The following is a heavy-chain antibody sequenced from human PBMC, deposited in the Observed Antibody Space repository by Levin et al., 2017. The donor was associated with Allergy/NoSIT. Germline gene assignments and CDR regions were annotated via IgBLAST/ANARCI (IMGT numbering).Heavy chain of an antibody. CDR1: GDSISSYF. V-gene: IGHV4-59*01. D-gene: IGHD6-13*01. CDR2: ISYSGNS. Sequence: MSSETLSLTCTVSGDSISSYFWSWIRQPPGKGLEWIGYISYSGNSKYNPSLRSRVTISVDTSKNQFSLKLRSVTAADTAIYYCARDRVTAADGTYYFYGMDVWGQGTTVTVSS. CDR3: ARDRVTAADGTYYFYGMDV. J-gene: IGHJ6*02.